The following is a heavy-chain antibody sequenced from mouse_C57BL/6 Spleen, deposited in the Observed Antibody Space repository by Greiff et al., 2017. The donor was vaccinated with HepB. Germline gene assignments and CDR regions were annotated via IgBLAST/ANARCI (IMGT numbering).Heavy chain of an antibody. CDR2: IDPSDSYT. J-gene: IGHJ3*01. D-gene: IGHD1-1*01. V-gene: IGHV1-50*01. CDR1: GYTFTSYW. CDR3: ARCLYGSNYGFAY. Sequence: QVQLKQPGAELVKPGASVKLSCKASGYTFTSYWMQWVKQRPGQGLEWIGAIDPSDSYTNYNQQFKGKATLTVDTSSTPAYMLLSSLTSEDSAVYYCARCLYGSNYGFAYWGKGTLVA.